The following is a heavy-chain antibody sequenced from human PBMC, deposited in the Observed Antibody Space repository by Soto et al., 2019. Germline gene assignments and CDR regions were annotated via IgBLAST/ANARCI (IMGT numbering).Heavy chain of an antibody. V-gene: IGHV1-69*02. Sequence: QVQLVQSGAEVKKPGSSVKVSCKASGGTFSSYTISWVRQAPGQGLEWMGRIIPILGIAKYAQKFQGRVTITADKSTRTAYMELSSLRSEDTAVYYCARALVATINCFDPWGQGTLVTVSS. CDR1: GGTFSSYT. D-gene: IGHD5-12*01. CDR2: IIPILGIA. J-gene: IGHJ5*02. CDR3: ARALVATINCFDP.